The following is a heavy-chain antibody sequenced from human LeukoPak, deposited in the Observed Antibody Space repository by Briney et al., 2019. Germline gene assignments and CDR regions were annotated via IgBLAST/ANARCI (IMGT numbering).Heavy chain of an antibody. CDR3: AKSKKGSAFAHFDF. J-gene: IGHJ4*02. V-gene: IGHV3-43D*03. Sequence: GGSLRLSCAASGFTFDDYAMHWVRQAPGKGLEWVSLITWDGGNTYYADSLKGRFTISRDNSKNSLYLQMNSLRAEDTALYYCAKSKKGSAFAHFDFWGQGTLVTVSS. CDR1: GFTFDDYA. CDR2: ITWDGGNT. D-gene: IGHD3-10*01.